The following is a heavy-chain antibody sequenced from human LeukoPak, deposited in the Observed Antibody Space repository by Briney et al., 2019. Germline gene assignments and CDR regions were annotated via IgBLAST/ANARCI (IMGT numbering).Heavy chain of an antibody. J-gene: IGHJ6*02. D-gene: IGHD2-15*01. CDR2: IWYDGSNK. V-gene: IGHV3-33*01. Sequence: GGSLRLSCAASGFTFSSYGMHWVRQAPGKGLEWVAVIWYDGSNKYYADSVRGRFTISRDNSKNTLYLQVNSLRAEDTAVYYCARDTPTPDYGMDVWGQGTTVTVSS. CDR3: ARDTPTPDYGMDV. CDR1: GFTFSSYG.